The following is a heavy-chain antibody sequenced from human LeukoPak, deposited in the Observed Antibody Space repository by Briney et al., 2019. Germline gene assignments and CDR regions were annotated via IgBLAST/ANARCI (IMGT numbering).Heavy chain of an antibody. CDR1: GGSFSSYY. CDR3: ARLGYYYGSGSYYPHDWFDP. CDR2: IYYSGST. V-gene: IGHV4-59*08. Sequence: SETLSLTCTVSGGSFSSYYWSWIRQPPGKALEWIGYIYYSGSTNYNPSLKSRVTISVDTSKNQFSLKLSSVTAADTAVYYCARLGYYYGSGSYYPHDWFDPWGQGTLVTVSS. D-gene: IGHD3-10*01. J-gene: IGHJ5*02.